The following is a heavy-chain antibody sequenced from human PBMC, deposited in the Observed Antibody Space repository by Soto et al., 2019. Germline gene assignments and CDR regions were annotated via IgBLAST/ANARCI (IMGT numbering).Heavy chain of an antibody. CDR2: IIPIFGSP. D-gene: IGHD2-2*01. J-gene: IGHJ4*02. CDR1: GGTFTKYA. CDR3: ARGLVPAKIHDFAY. Sequence: QAQLVQSGAEVKKPGSSVKVSCKASGGTFTKYAINWVRQAPGQGLEWVGGIIPIFGSPSYAQNFQGRVTITADESTSTAYMEVRSLRSADTAIYYCARGLVPAKIHDFAYWDQGTLVTVSS. V-gene: IGHV1-69*12.